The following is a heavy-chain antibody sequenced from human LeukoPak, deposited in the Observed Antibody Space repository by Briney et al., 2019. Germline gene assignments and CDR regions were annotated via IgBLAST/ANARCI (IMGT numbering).Heavy chain of an antibody. Sequence: PGGSLRLSCAASGFTFSSYAMSWIRQPPGKGLEWIGEINHSGSTNYNPSLKSRVTISVDTSKNQFSLKLSSVTAADTAVHYCAGSGGGYYYYYYYMDVWGKGTTVTVSS. CDR3: AGSGGGYYYYYYYMDV. D-gene: IGHD3-10*01. CDR2: INHSGST. J-gene: IGHJ6*03. CDR1: GFTFSSYA. V-gene: IGHV4-34*08.